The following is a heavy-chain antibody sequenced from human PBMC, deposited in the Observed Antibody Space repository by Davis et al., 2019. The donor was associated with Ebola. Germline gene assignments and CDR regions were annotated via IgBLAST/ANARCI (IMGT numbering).Heavy chain of an antibody. CDR2: ISGSGGST. D-gene: IGHD3-10*01. Sequence: GESLKISCAASGFTFSSYAMSWVRQAPGKGLEWVSAISGSGGSTYYADSVKGRFTISRDNSKNTLYLQMNSLRAEDTAVYYCAKGAYYYGLRYFDYWGRGTLVTVSS. V-gene: IGHV3-23*01. J-gene: IGHJ4*02. CDR3: AKGAYYYGLRYFDY. CDR1: GFTFSSYA.